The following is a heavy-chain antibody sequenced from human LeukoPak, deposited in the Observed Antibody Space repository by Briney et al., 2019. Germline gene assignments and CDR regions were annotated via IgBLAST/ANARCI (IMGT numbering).Heavy chain of an antibody. CDR3: ARGSYVEVVPYYYGMDV. V-gene: IGHV1-18*01. Sequence: GASVKVSCKASGYTFTSYGISWVRQAPGQGLEWMGWISAYNGNTNYAQKLQGRVTMTTDTSTSTAYMELRSLRSDDTAVYYCARGSYVEVVPYYYGMDVWGQGTTVTVSS. D-gene: IGHD2-15*01. CDR2: ISAYNGNT. CDR1: GYTFTSYG. J-gene: IGHJ6*02.